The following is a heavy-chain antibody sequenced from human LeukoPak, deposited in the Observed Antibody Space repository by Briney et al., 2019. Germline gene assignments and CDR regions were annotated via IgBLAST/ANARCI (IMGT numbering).Heavy chain of an antibody. J-gene: IGHJ4*02. V-gene: IGHV4-34*01. CDR1: GGSFSGYY. Sequence: PSETLSLTSAVYGGSFSGYYWSWIRQPPGKGLEWIGEINHSGSTNYNPSLKSRVTISVDTSKNQFSLKLSSVTAADTAVYYCARGRGYCSSTSCYHEYYFDYWGQGTLVTVSS. D-gene: IGHD2-2*01. CDR2: INHSGST. CDR3: ARGRGYCSSTSCYHEYYFDY.